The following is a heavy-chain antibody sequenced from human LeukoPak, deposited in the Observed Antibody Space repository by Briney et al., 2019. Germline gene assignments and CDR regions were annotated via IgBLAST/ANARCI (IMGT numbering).Heavy chain of an antibody. J-gene: IGHJ4*02. Sequence: ASVKVSCKASGYTFTDYSIHWVRQAPGQGLEWMGWVTPKNGGTSYTPKFQGRVTMTRDTSISTAHMELSRLTSDDTAIYYCAREIVHSGGDCWGQGTLVIVSS. CDR2: VTPKNGGT. D-gene: IGHD1-26*01. V-gene: IGHV1-2*02. CDR3: AREIVHSGGDC. CDR1: GYTFTDYS.